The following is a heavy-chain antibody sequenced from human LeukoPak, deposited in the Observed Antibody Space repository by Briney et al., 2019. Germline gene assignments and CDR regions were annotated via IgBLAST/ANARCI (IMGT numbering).Heavy chain of an antibody. D-gene: IGHD3-10*01. CDR1: GFTFSNYG. V-gene: IGHV3-30*02. CDR3: VRGGYSSFDY. CDR2: IRYDGTNK. Sequence: GGSLRLSCAASGFTFSNYGMHWVRQAPGKGLEWVAFIRYDGTNKYYADSVKGRFTISRDNSKNLLYLQMNSLGAEDTAVYYCVRGGYSSFDYWGQGTLVTVSS. J-gene: IGHJ4*02.